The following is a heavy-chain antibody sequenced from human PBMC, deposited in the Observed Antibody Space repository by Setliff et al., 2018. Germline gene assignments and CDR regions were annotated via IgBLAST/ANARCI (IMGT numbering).Heavy chain of an antibody. Sequence: SETLSLTCTVSGGSIRDYYWNWIRQSPGKGLEWIGYIYYRGSTNYNSSLKSRVTISIDMSKNQFSLKLSSATAADTAVYFCAAVGTAAGGGWFDPWGRGTLVT. D-gene: IGHD2-15*01. CDR2: IYYRGST. J-gene: IGHJ5*02. CDR3: AAVGTAAGGGWFDP. CDR1: GGSIRDYY. V-gene: IGHV4-59*01.